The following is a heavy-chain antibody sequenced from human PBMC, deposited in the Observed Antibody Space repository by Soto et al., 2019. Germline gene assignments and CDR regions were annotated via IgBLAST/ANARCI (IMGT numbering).Heavy chain of an antibody. CDR1: GYSFAGYW. V-gene: IGHV5-10-1*01. CDR3: ARQIYDSDTGPNFQYYFDS. J-gene: IGHJ4*02. D-gene: IGHD3-22*01. CDR2: IDPSDSQT. Sequence: GESLKISCRGSGYSFAGYWITWVRQKPGKGLEWMGRIDPSDSQTYYSPSFRGHVTISVTKSITTVFLQWSSLRASDTAMYYCARQIYDSDTGPNFQYYFDSWGQGTPVTVSS.